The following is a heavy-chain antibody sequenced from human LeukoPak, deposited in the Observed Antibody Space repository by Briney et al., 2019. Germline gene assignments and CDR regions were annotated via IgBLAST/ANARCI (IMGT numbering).Heavy chain of an antibody. V-gene: IGHV3-53*01. D-gene: IGHD3-22*01. Sequence: PGGSLRLSCAVSGFTVSSNYMSWVRQAPGKGLEWVSVIYSGGSTYYAASVKGRFTISRDNSKNTLYLQMNSLRAEDTAVYYCARGDYYDSSDYSDYYYGLDVWGQGTTVTVSS. CDR1: GFTVSSNY. CDR2: IYSGGST. J-gene: IGHJ6*02. CDR3: ARGDYYDSSDYSDYYYGLDV.